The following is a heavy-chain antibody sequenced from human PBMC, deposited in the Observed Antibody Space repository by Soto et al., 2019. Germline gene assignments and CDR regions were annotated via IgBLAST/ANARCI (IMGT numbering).Heavy chain of an antibody. Sequence: ASVKVSCKASGYTFRDYVLGWVRQAPGQGLEWLGWLAPYNGNTKNAQKLQGRVTMTTDTSTSTAYMELRSLTSDDTAVYYCARGVATDHGDYAYVQHWG. D-gene: IGHD4-17*01. CDR3: ARGVATDHGDYAYVQH. CDR1: GYTFRDYV. V-gene: IGHV1-18*01. CDR2: LAPYNGNT. J-gene: IGHJ1*01.